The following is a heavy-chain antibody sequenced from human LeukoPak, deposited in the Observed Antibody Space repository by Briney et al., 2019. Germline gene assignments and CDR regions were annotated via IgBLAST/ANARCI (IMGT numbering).Heavy chain of an antibody. CDR3: ADSGSGRGDDYYYGMDV. V-gene: IGHV1-69*13. CDR1: GGTFSSYA. CDR2: IIPIFCTA. Sequence: SVKVSCKASGGTFSSYAISWVRQAPGHGLEWMGGIIPIFCTANYAQKFQGRVTITADESTSTPYMELSSLRSEDTDVYYCADSGSGRGDDYYYGMDVWGQGTTVTVSS. D-gene: IGHD3-10*01. J-gene: IGHJ6*02.